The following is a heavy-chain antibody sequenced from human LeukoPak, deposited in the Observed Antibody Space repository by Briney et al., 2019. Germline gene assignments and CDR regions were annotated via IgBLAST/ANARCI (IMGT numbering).Heavy chain of an antibody. CDR2: INPNSGGT. Sequence: GASVKVSCKASGYTFTGYYMHWVRQAPGQGLEWMGRINPNSGGTNYAQKFQGRVTMTRDTSISTAYMELSRLRSEDTAVYYCARGLLRATYFDYWGQGTLVTVSS. J-gene: IGHJ4*02. CDR1: GYTFTGYY. V-gene: IGHV1-2*06. CDR3: ARGLLRATYFDY.